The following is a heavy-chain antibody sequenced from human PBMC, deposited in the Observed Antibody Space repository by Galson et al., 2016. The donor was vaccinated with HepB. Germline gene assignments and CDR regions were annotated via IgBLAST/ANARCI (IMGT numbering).Heavy chain of an antibody. Sequence: SLRLSCAASGFTFSDYGMAWVRQAPGRGLEWVATMAGVGGHTHYPDSVKGRFTISRDNSKNTLSLQMNSLRAEDTALYYCARDVGGIMFDYWGQGTLVTVSS. V-gene: IGHV3-23*01. J-gene: IGHJ4*02. D-gene: IGHD3-16*01. CDR2: MAGVGGHT. CDR1: GFTFSDYG. CDR3: ARDVGGIMFDY.